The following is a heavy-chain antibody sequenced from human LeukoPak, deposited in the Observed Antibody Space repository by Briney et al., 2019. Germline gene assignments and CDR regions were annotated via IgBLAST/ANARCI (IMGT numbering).Heavy chain of an antibody. Sequence: GGTLRLSCAASGFTFSSYGMSWVRQAPGKGLEWVSAISGSGGSTYYADSVKGRFTISRDNSKNTLYLQMNSLRAEDTAVYYCAKDQYGDYAVDYWGQGTLVTVSS. V-gene: IGHV3-23*01. CDR3: AKDQYGDYAVDY. J-gene: IGHJ4*02. CDR2: ISGSGGST. CDR1: GFTFSSYG. D-gene: IGHD4-17*01.